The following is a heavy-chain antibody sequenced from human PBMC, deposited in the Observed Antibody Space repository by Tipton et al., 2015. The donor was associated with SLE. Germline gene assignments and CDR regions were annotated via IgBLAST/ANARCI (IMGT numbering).Heavy chain of an antibody. J-gene: IGHJ6*03. Sequence: TLSLTCTVSGGSISSYYWSWIRQPPGKGLEWIGYIYYSGSTNYNPSLKSRVTIPVDTSKNQFSLKLSSVTAADTAVYYCARGYSSSWSYYYYYMDVWGKGTTVTVSS. CDR2: IYYSGST. CDR1: GGSISSYY. V-gene: IGHV4-59*01. CDR3: ARGYSSSWSYYYYYMDV. D-gene: IGHD6-13*01.